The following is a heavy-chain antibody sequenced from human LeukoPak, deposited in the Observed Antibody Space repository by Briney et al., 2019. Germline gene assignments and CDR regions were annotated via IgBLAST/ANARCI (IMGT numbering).Heavy chain of an antibody. Sequence: SQTLSLTCTVSGGSISSGSYYWSWIRQPAGKGLEWIGRIYTSGSTNYNPSLKSRVTISVDTSKNQFSLKLSSVTAADTAVYYCARLPSGYFHYWGQGTLVTVSS. CDR3: ARLPSGYFHY. V-gene: IGHV4-61*02. CDR2: IYTSGST. D-gene: IGHD1-26*01. J-gene: IGHJ4*02. CDR1: GGSISSGSYY.